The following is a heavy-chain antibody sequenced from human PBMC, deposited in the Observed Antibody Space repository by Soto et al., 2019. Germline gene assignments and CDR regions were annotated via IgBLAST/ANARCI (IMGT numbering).Heavy chain of an antibody. Sequence: GGSLRLSCAASGFTFSSYWMSWVRQAPGKGLEWVANIKQDGSEKYYADSVKGRFTISRDNAKNSLYLHMDSLRAEDTAMYYCAAAIAAVVTAPGYWGQGTLVTVSS. J-gene: IGHJ4*02. CDR3: AAAIAAVVTAPGY. CDR1: GFTFSSYW. D-gene: IGHD2-15*01. V-gene: IGHV3-7*03. CDR2: IKQDGSEK.